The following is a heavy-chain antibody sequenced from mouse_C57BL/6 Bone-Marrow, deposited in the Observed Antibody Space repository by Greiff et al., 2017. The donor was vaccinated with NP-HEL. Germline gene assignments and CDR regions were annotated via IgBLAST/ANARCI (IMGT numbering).Heavy chain of an antibody. CDR2: IHPNSGST. CDR1: GYTFTSYW. CDR3: ARSLPHYYAMDY. J-gene: IGHJ4*01. V-gene: IGHV1-64*01. Sequence: QVQLQQPGAELVKPGASVKLSCKASGYTFTSYWMHWVKQRPGQGLEWIGMIHPNSGSTNYNEKFKRKATLTVDKSSSTAYMQLSSLTSEDSAVYYCARSLPHYYAMDYWGQGTSVTVSS.